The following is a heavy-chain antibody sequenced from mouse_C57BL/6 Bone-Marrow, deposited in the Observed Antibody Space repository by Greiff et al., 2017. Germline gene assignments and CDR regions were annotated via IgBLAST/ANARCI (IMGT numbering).Heavy chain of an antibody. D-gene: IGHD2-2*01. V-gene: IGHV1-55*01. CDR3: ARSWLRVFDFDY. J-gene: IGHJ2*01. CDR2: IYPGSGST. Sequence: VQLQQPGAELVKPGASVKMSCKASGYTFTSYWITWVKQRPGQGLEWIGDIYPGSGSTNYNEKFKSKATLTVDTSSSTAYMQLSSLTSADSAVYYCARSWLRVFDFDYWGQGTTLTVSS. CDR1: GYTFTSYW.